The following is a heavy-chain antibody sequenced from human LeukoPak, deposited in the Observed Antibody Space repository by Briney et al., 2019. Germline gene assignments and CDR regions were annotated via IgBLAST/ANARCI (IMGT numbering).Heavy chain of an antibody. Sequence: GGSLRLSCAASGFTFSSYAMHWVRQAPGKRLEWVAVISYDGSNKYYADSVKGRFTISRDNSKNTLYLQMNSLRAEDTAVYFCARNRSDYGDYWGQGTLVTVSS. J-gene: IGHJ4*02. CDR1: GFTFSSYA. V-gene: IGHV3-30-3*01. CDR2: ISYDGSNK. CDR3: ARNRSDYGDY.